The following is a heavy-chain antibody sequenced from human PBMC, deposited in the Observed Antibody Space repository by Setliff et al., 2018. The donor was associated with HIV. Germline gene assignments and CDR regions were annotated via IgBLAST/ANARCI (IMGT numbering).Heavy chain of an antibody. CDR3: ATGRHYYDSSDYPANPFDV. CDR1: GGTFSNYV. CDR2: IIPIVNIA. Sequence: GASVKVSCKTSGGTFSNYVISWVRQAPGQGLEWMGGIIPIVNIANYAQKFQGRVTITADKSTSTVYMELRSLRSEDTAVYFCATGRHYYDSSDYPANPFDVWGQGTMVTVSS. J-gene: IGHJ3*01. D-gene: IGHD3-22*01. V-gene: IGHV1-69*10.